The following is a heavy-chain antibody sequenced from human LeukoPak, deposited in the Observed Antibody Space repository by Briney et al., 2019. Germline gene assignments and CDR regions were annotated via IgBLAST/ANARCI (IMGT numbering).Heavy chain of an antibody. CDR3: ARVMNYYYYMDV. CDR1: GDSISSGDYY. V-gene: IGHV4-61*02. D-gene: IGHD3-16*01. J-gene: IGHJ6*03. CDR2: ISSSGST. Sequence: SETLSLTCTVSGDSISSGDYYWSWIRQPAGKGLEWIGRISSSGSTNYNPSLKSRVTISVDTSKNQFSLKLSSVTAADTAVYYCARVMNYYYYMDVWGKGTTVTVSS.